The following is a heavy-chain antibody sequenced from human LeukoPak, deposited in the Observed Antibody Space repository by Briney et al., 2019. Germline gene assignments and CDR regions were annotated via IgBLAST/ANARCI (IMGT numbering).Heavy chain of an antibody. CDR1: GFTFSSYS. CDR3: ASSSGGGRLDY. V-gene: IGHV3-21*01. Sequence: PGGSLRLSCAASGFTFSSYSMNWVRQAPGNGLEWVSSISSSSSYIYYADSVKGRFTISRDNAKNSLYLQMNSLRAEDTAVYYCASSSGGGRLDYWGQGTLVTVSS. CDR2: ISSSSSYI. D-gene: IGHD2-15*01. J-gene: IGHJ4*02.